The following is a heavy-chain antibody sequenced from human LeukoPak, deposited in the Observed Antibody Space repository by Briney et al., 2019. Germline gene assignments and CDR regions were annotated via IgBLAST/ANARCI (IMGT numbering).Heavy chain of an antibody. CDR3: TRQGEGPLN. V-gene: IGHV3-23*01. CDR2: ISGSGGST. CDR1: GFTFSSYA. J-gene: IGHJ4*02. Sequence: GGSLRLSCAASGFTFSSYAMSWVRQAPGKGLEWVSAISGSGGSTYYADSVKGRFTISRDNSKNTAYLQMDSLKTEDTAVYYCTRQGEGPLNWGQGTQVTVSS.